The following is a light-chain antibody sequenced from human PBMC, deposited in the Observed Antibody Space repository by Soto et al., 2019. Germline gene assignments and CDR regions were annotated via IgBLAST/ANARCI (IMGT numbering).Light chain of an antibody. CDR3: QQYNNWPPTWT. J-gene: IGKJ1*01. CDR2: GAS. Sequence: EIVLTQSPGTLPLSPGERATLSCRASQSVGSTYLAWYQQKPGQAPRLLIYGASTRATGIPARFSGSGSGTEFTLTISSLQSEDFAVYYCQQYNNWPPTWTFGQGTKVDNK. V-gene: IGKV3D-15*01. CDR1: QSVGSTY.